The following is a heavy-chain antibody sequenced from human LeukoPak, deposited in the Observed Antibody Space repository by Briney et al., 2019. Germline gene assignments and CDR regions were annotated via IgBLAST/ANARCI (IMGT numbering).Heavy chain of an antibody. Sequence: SETLSLTCAVSGYSISSGYYWGWIRQPPGKGLEWIGSIYHSGSTYYNPSLKSRVTISVDTSKNQFSLKLSSVTAADTAVYYCAREGDEVPAAMYNWFDPWGQGTLVTASS. J-gene: IGHJ5*02. CDR1: GYSISSGYY. CDR3: AREGDEVPAAMYNWFDP. D-gene: IGHD2-2*01. CDR2: IYHSGST. V-gene: IGHV4-38-2*02.